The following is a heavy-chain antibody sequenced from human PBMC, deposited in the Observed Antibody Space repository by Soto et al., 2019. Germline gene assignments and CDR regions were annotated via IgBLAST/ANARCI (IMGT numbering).Heavy chain of an antibody. Sequence: EVQLLESGGGLVQPGGSLRLSCAASGFTFSSYAMSWVRQAPGKGLEWVSAISGSGGSTYYADSVKGRFTISRDNSKSTLDLKINSLRAEDTAVYYCAQDPPVSSARGGFDYWGPGTLVTVSS. CDR1: GFTFSSYA. CDR2: ISGSGGST. D-gene: IGHD3-22*01. CDR3: AQDPPVSSARGGFDY. J-gene: IGHJ4*02. V-gene: IGHV3-23*01.